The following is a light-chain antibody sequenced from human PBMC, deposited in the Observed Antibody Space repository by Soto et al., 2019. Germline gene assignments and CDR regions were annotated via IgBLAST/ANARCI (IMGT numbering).Light chain of an antibody. J-gene: IGKJ2*01. V-gene: IGKV1-9*01. CDR3: QQLRTYPYT. Sequence: DIHLTQSPSFLSVFVGDRVTVTCRASQDISTYLAWFQQKPGKAPQLLVYPASTLQGGVPSRFSGRGSGTEFSLTISSLQPEEFATYYCQQLRTYPYTFGQGTKLDIK. CDR1: QDISTY. CDR2: PAS.